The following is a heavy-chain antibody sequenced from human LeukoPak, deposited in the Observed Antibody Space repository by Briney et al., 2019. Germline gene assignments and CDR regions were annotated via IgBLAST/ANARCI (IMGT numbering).Heavy chain of an antibody. D-gene: IGHD4-23*01. V-gene: IGHV3-7*01. Sequence: GGSLRLSCAASGFTFSSYWMSWVRQAPGKGLEWVANIKQDGSEKYYVDSVKGRFTISRDNANNSLYLQMNSLRAEDTAVYYCARETGGNFLDYWGQGTLVTVSS. CDR3: ARETGGNFLDY. CDR1: GFTFSSYW. CDR2: IKQDGSEK. J-gene: IGHJ4*02.